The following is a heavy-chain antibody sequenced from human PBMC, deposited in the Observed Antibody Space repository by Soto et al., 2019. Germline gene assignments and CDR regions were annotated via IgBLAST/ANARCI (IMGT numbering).Heavy chain of an antibody. CDR3: ARGLYYYDSRNWFDP. D-gene: IGHD3-22*01. V-gene: IGHV1-69*13. J-gene: IGHJ5*02. CDR2: IIPIFGTA. CDR1: GGTFSSYA. Sequence: SVKVSCKASGGTFSSYAISCVRQAPGQGLEWMGGIIPIFGTANYAQKFQGRVTITADESTSTAYMELSSLRSEGTAVYYCARGLYYYDSRNWFDPWGQGTLVTVSS.